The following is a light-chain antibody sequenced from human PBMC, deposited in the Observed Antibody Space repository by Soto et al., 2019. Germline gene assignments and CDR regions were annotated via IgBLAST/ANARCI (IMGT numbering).Light chain of an antibody. CDR1: QSIRSER. Sequence: IMLTQSLDTLSLSPGDRATLSCRASQSIRSERLAWYQQKPGQAPRLVIFDASNRASGMPERFSGSGSGTDFTLTIARLEPEDFAVYYCQEYDGAPITFGLGTRLEIK. J-gene: IGKJ5*01. V-gene: IGKV3-20*01. CDR2: DAS. CDR3: QEYDGAPIT.